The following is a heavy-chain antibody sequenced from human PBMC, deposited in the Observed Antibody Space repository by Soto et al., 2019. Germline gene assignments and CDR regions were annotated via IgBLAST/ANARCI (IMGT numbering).Heavy chain of an antibody. CDR2: IYYSGST. J-gene: IGHJ4*02. CDR3: ARSRGPYYGSGSYGYY. Sequence: QVQLQESGPGLVKPSETLSLTCTVSGGSISSYYWSWIRQPPGKGLEWIGYIYYSGSTNYNPSLKSRVTISVDTSKNQFSLKRSSVTAADTAVYYCARSRGPYYGSGSYGYYWGQGTLVTVSS. V-gene: IGHV4-59*01. CDR1: GGSISSYY. D-gene: IGHD3-10*01.